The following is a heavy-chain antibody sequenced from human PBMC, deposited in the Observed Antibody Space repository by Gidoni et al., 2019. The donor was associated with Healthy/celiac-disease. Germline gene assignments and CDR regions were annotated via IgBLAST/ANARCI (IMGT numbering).Heavy chain of an antibody. CDR2: IYTSGST. Sequence: SWIRQPAGKGLEWIGRIYTSGSTNYNPSLKSRVTISVDTSKNQFSLKLSSVTAADTAVYYCARDSLEWPGYYYYGMDVWGQGTTVTVSS. D-gene: IGHD3-3*01. J-gene: IGHJ6*02. V-gene: IGHV4-61*02. CDR3: ARDSLEWPGYYYYGMDV.